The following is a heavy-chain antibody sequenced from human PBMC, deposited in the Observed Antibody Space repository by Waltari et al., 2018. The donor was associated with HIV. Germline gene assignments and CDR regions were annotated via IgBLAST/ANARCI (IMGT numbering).Heavy chain of an antibody. CDR1: GSTFPDYH. V-gene: IGHV1-2*02. J-gene: IGHJ4*02. CDR2: INPNSGGA. CDR3: ARADSPLASYYFDY. Sequence: QVQLVQSGAVVKKPGASMMLSCKAPGSTFPDYHRHWVRQAPGQGLEWMGWINPNSGGAKYAQKFQGRVTMTRDTSISTAYMELSRVRSDDTAVYYCARADSPLASYYFDYWGQGTLVTVSS.